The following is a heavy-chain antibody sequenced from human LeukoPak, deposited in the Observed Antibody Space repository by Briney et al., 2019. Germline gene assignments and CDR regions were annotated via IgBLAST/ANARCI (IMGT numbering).Heavy chain of an antibody. CDR2: IYSGGIT. J-gene: IGHJ4*02. V-gene: IGHV4-39*07. CDR3: WLEKVVAAYFDS. D-gene: IGHD2-15*01. Sequence: SETLSLTCTVSGGSISSTGSFWGWIREPPGKGLEWIGSIYSGGITYYNPSLKSRVTISEDTSKNQFSLKMTSMTAADTAIYYCWLEKVVAAYFDSWGQGTLVTVSS. CDR1: GGSISSTGSF.